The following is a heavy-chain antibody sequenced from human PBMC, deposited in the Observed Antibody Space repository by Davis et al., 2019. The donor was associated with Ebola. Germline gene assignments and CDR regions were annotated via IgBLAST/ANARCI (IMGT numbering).Heavy chain of an antibody. D-gene: IGHD2-15*01. CDR1: GGPFNNYH. CDR3: ARGRRLLDY. J-gene: IGHJ4*02. CDR2: ITDGGRT. V-gene: IGHV4-34*01. Sequence: PSETLSLTCAVFGGPFNNYHWSWIRQPPGKGLEWIGEITDGGRTRYNPSLKSRVTISADTSEKQFSLRLNSLTAADTAVYYCARGRRLLDYWGQGTLVTVSS.